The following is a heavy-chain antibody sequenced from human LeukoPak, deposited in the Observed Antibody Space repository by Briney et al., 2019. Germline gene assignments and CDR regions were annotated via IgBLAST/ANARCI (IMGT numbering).Heavy chain of an antibody. D-gene: IGHD3-10*01. J-gene: IGHJ6*04. V-gene: IGHV1-24*01. CDR3: ATVTITMVRGVRYGMDV. CDR2: FDPEDGET. Sequence: ASVKGSCKVSGYTLTELSMHWVRQAPGKRLEWMGGFDPEDGETIYAQKFQGRVTMTEDTSTDTAYMELSSLRSEDTAVYYCATVTITMVRGVRYGMDVWGKGTTVTVSS. CDR1: GYTLTELS.